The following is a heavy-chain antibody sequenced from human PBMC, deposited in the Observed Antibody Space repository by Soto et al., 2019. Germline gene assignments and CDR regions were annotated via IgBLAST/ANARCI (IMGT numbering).Heavy chain of an antibody. Sequence: ASVKVSCKASGYTFTSYDINWVRQATGQGLEWMGWMNPNSGNTGYAQKFQGRVTMTRDTSISTAYMELSSLRSEDTAVYYCARSAGFDYSDAFDIWGQGTMVTVSS. J-gene: IGHJ3*02. CDR2: MNPNSGNT. CDR3: ARSAGFDYSDAFDI. CDR1: GYTFTSYD. D-gene: IGHD5-12*01. V-gene: IGHV1-8*01.